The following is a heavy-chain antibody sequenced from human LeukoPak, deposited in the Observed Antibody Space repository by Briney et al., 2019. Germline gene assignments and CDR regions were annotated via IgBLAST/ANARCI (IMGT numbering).Heavy chain of an antibody. V-gene: IGHV1-2*02. CDR1: RYIFTIYY. J-gene: IGHJ4*02. Sequence: ASVTVSCKASRYIFTIYYIHWVRQAPGQGLEWMGWINPNNGGTKYGKKFQGRVTMTSDTSISTAYMELSRLRSDDTAVYYCARGGSSGWSPRTYFDYWGQGTLVTVSS. CDR3: ARGGSSGWSPRTYFDY. D-gene: IGHD6-19*01. CDR2: INPNNGGT.